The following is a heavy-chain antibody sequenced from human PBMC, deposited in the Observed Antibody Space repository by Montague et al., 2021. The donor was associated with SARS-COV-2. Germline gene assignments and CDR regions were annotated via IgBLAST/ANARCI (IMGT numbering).Heavy chain of an antibody. CDR2: IYYTGSA. CDR1: GGSINNYY. D-gene: IGHD6-19*01. Sequence: SETLSLTCTVSGGSINNYYWSWIRQPPEKGPERIAFIYYTGSANYNPSLKSRATISVDPYKNQCSLKLTSVTAADAALYYCARHLAVGTSGFDIWGQGTMVTVSS. V-gene: IGHV4-59*08. J-gene: IGHJ3*02. CDR3: ARHLAVGTSGFDI.